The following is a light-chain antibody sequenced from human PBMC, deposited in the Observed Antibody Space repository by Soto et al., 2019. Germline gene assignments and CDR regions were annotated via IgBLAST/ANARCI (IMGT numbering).Light chain of an antibody. V-gene: IGKV3-20*01. CDR2: GAS. Sequence: EIVLTQSPGTLSLSPGERATLSCRASQSVSSNYLAWYQQKPGQAPRLLIYGASSRATGIPDRFSGSGSGTDFTLTISRLEPEDFVVYYCQQYGSSPREFGQGTEVEIK. CDR3: QQYGSSPRE. CDR1: QSVSSNY. J-gene: IGKJ1*01.